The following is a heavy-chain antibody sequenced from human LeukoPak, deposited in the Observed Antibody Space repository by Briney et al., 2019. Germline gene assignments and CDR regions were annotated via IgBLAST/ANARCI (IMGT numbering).Heavy chain of an antibody. J-gene: IGHJ4*02. CDR2: ISDSGRST. V-gene: IGHV3-23*01. D-gene: IGHD2-15*01. CDR3: AKEVDGAFDY. Sequence: GGPLRLSCAASGFTFSSYAMSWVRQGPGKGLEWVSGISDSGRSTYYADSVKGRFTISRDNSRNTLYLQMNSLRGEDTAVYYCAKEVDGAFDYWGQGTLVTVSS. CDR1: GFTFSSYA.